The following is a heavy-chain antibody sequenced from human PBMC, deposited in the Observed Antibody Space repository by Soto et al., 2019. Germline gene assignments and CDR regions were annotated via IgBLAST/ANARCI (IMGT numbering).Heavy chain of an antibody. Sequence: EVQVVESGGGLVQPGGSLRLSCAASGFTFSSYSMNWVRQAPGKGLEWVSYISSGLSTIYYADSVKGRFTISRDKAKNLLYLQMNSLRAEDTAVYYCARERDGNSWFNYFDYWGQGTLVTVSS. CDR1: GFTFSSYS. V-gene: IGHV3-48*01. J-gene: IGHJ4*02. D-gene: IGHD6-13*01. CDR2: ISSGLSTI. CDR3: ARERDGNSWFNYFDY.